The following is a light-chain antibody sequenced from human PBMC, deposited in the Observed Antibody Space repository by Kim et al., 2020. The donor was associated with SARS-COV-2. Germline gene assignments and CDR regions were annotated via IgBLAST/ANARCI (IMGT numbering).Light chain of an antibody. Sequence: ALGQTVRSTCQGDSLRTYYASWFQQKPGQAPILVIYGKNNRPSGIPDRFSGSSSGNTASLTVTGAQAVDEADYYCNSRDISGDHVVFGGGTKLIVL. V-gene: IGLV3-19*01. CDR1: SLRTYY. CDR3: NSRDISGDHVV. CDR2: GKN. J-gene: IGLJ2*01.